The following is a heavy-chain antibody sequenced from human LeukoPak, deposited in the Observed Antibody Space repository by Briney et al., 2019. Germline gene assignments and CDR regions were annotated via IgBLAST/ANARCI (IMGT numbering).Heavy chain of an antibody. Sequence: GGSLRLSCAVSGFSFTTSNFHWVRQAADKGLGWVAFIRSDEVVRYSDSVRGRFTISRDNSKNTLYLQMSSLRAEDTAVYYCVREENMKPVAGSFDYWGQGTLVSVSS. J-gene: IGHJ4*02. CDR2: IRSDEVVR. CDR3: VREENMKPVAGSFDY. V-gene: IGHV3-30*02. CDR1: GFSFTTSN. D-gene: IGHD6-19*01.